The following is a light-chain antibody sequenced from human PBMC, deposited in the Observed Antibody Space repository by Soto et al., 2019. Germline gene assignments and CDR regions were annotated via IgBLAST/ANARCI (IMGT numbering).Light chain of an antibody. CDR1: QSVSSSY. CDR3: HQYGTSPRT. J-gene: IGKJ1*01. Sequence: NVLTQSPGALSLSPGERATLFCRASQSVSSSYLAWYQQKPGQAPRLLIYDASNRATGIPARFSGSGSGTDFTLSINRLEPEDFAVYFCHQYGTSPRTFGQGTKVDTK. V-gene: IGKV3-20*01. CDR2: DAS.